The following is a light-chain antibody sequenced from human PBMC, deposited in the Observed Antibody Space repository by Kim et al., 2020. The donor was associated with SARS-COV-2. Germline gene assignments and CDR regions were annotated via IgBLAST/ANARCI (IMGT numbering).Light chain of an antibody. J-gene: IGLJ3*02. CDR1: SNDVGAYNY. CDR2: DVS. V-gene: IGLV2-14*03. Sequence: QSALTQPASVSGSPGQSITISCTGTSNDVGAYNYVSWYQQKPAKAPKLVIYDVSNRPSGVSNRFSGSKSGETASLTISGLQAEDEADYYCSSYTTSTTWVFGGGTKVTVL. CDR3: SSYTTSTTWV.